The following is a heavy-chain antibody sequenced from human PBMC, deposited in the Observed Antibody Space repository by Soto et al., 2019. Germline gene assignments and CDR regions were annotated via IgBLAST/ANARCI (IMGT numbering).Heavy chain of an antibody. CDR1: GLTVSGKKY. CDR3: ASWHEREHAYDV. J-gene: IGHJ3*01. D-gene: IGHD1-1*01. V-gene: IGHV3-53*01. Sequence: DVQLVESGGGLIQPGESLRLSCAAFGLTVSGKKYVAWVRQAPGKGLEWVSALYDVDGSFYADSVKGRFTTSSDSSKTTVYLQMNGLRPDDTAVCYCASWHEREHAYDVWSQGITVTVS. CDR2: LYDVDGS.